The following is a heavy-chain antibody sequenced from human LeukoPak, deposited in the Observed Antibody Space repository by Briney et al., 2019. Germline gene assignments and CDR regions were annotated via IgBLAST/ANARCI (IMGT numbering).Heavy chain of an antibody. J-gene: IGHJ4*02. V-gene: IGHV4-59*01. CDR2: IYYSGST. D-gene: IGHD4-23*01. CDR3: GRVRWRIVLDY. CDR1: GGSISSYY. Sequence: PSETLSLTCTVSGGSISSYYWSWIRQPPGKGLEWIGYIYYSGSTNYNPSLKSRVTISVDTSKNQFSLKLSSVTAADTAVYYCGRVRWRIVLDYWGQGTLVTVSS.